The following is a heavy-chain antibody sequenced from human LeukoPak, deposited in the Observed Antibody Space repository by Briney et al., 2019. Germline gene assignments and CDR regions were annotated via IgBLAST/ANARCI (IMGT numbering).Heavy chain of an antibody. CDR1: GFTFSSHN. D-gene: IGHD6-13*01. CDR3: ARVTQQLVLEAGAYYYYTDV. J-gene: IGHJ6*03. CDR2: ISSRSSTI. V-gene: IGHV3-48*02. Sequence: PGGSLRLFCAASGFTFSSHNMNWVRQAPGKGLEWVSYISSRSSTIYYTDSVKGRFTISRDNAKNSLYLQMNSLRDEDTAMYFCARVTQQLVLEAGAYYYYTDVWGKGTTVTVSS.